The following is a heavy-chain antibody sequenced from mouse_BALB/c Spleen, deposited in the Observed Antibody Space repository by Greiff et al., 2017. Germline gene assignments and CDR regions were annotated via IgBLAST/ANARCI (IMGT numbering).Heavy chain of an antibody. CDR2: INPYNGDT. CDR3: ARSGDYLDY. Sequence: VQLQQSGPELVKPGASVKISCKASGYSFTGYFMNWVMQSHGKSLEWIGRINPYNGDTFYNQKFKGKATLTVDKSSSTAHMELRSLASDDSAVYYCARSGDYLDYWGQGTTLTVSA. CDR1: GYSFTGYF. D-gene: IGHD1-3*01. J-gene: IGHJ2*01. V-gene: IGHV1-20*02.